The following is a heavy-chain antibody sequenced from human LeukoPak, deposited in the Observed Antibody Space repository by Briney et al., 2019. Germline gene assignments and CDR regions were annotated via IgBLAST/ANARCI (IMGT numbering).Heavy chain of an antibody. CDR1: VFTFSSYS. J-gene: IGHJ4*02. D-gene: IGHD3-10*01. CDR3: AKDKGDYGAGRYSPY. CDR2: ISSNGGST. Sequence: GGPLTLSCSASVFTFSSYSVHGFRRAPGRELECVSAISSNGGSTYYAHSVKGSFTTSRDTSKNTLYLQMSSLRAEDTPVYYCAKDKGDYGAGRYSPYWGEGTPVTVSS. V-gene: IGHV3-64D*06.